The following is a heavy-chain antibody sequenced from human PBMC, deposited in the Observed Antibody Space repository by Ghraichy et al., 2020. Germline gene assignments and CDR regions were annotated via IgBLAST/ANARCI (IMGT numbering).Heavy chain of an antibody. V-gene: IGHV1-69*13. Sequence: SVKVSCKASGGTFSSHAISWVRQAPGQGLEWMGGIIPMFERANSAQKFQGRVTITADESTSTAYMELSSLRSEDTAVYYCARADGDFDSYHYGMDVWGQGTTVTVSS. CDR2: IIPMFERA. D-gene: IGHD4-17*01. J-gene: IGHJ6*02. CDR3: ARADGDFDSYHYGMDV. CDR1: GGTFSSHA.